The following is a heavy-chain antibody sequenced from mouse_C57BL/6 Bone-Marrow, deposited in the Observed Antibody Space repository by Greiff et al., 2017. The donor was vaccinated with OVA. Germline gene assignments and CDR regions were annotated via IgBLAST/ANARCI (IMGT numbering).Heavy chain of an antibody. V-gene: IGHV1-81*01. CDR3: ARKRQVRLGDY. D-gene: IGHD3-2*02. J-gene: IGHJ2*01. CDR2: IYPRSGNT. CDR1: GYTFTSYG. Sequence: QVQLKQSGAELARPGASVKLSCKASGYTFTSYGISWVKQRTGQGLEWIGEIYPRSGNTYYNEKFKGKATLTADKSSSTAYMERRSLTSEDSAVYFCARKRQVRLGDYWGQGTTLTVSS.